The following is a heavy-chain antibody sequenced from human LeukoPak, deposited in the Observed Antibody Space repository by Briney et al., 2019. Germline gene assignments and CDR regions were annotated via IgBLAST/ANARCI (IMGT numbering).Heavy chain of an antibody. CDR1: GFTFSSYW. J-gene: IGHJ4*02. V-gene: IGHV3-7*01. D-gene: IGHD3-3*01. CDR2: IKQDGSEK. Sequence: GGSLRLSCAASGFTFSSYWMSWVRQAPGKGLEWVANIKQDGSEKYYVDSVKGRFTISRDNAKNSLYLQMNSLRAEDTAVYHCARDDPTLFWSGSPFYWGQGTLVTVSS. CDR3: ARDDPTLFWSGSPFY.